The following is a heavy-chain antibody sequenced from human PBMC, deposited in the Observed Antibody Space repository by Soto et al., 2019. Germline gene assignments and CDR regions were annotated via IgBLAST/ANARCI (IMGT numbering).Heavy chain of an antibody. V-gene: IGHV3-30*18. J-gene: IGHJ4*02. CDR2: ISYDGSNK. Sequence: GGSLRLSCAASGFTFSSYGMHWVRQAPGEGLEWVAVISYDGSNKYYADSVKGRFTISRDNSKNTLYLQMNSLRAEDTAVYYCAKDRDYDILTGYSQADYWGQGTLVTVSS. D-gene: IGHD3-9*01. CDR1: GFTFSSYG. CDR3: AKDRDYDILTGYSQADY.